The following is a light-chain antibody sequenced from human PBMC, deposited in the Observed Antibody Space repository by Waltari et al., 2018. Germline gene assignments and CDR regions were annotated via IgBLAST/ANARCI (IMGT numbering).Light chain of an antibody. CDR1: QSVSVN. CDR2: SAS. Sequence: CRASQSVSVNLAWYQQRPGQAPRLLIYSASTRATGNPARFSGSGSGTEFTLTISSLESEDFAVYYCQQSHNWPPLTFGGGTKVEIK. V-gene: IGKV3-15*01. J-gene: IGKJ4*01. CDR3: QQSHNWPPLT.